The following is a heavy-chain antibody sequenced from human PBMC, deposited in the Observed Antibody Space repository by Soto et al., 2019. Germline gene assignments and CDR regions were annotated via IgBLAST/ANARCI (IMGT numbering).Heavy chain of an antibody. CDR3: AREQKSVYGDYSSLIDY. Sequence: QVQLVQSGAEVKKPGASVKVSCKASGYTFPSYGISWVRQAPGQGLEWMGWISAYNGNTNYAQKLQGRVTMTTDTATSTAYMELRSLRSDDTAVYYCAREQKSVYGDYSSLIDYWGQGTLVTVSS. D-gene: IGHD4-17*01. V-gene: IGHV1-18*01. CDR1: GYTFPSYG. CDR2: ISAYNGNT. J-gene: IGHJ4*02.